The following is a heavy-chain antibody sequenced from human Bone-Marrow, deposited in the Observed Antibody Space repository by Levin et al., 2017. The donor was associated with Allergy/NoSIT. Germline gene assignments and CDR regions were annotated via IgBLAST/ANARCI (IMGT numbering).Heavy chain of an antibody. J-gene: IGHJ3*02. D-gene: IGHD6-19*01. CDR2: ISGSGGST. CDR1: GFTFSSYA. Sequence: GESLKISCAASGFTFSSYAMSWVRQAPGKGLEWVSAISGSGGSTYYADSVKGRFTISRDNSKNTLYLQMNSLRAEDTAVYYCAKGMVLESGWYLSYPSHAFDIWGQGTMVTVSS. V-gene: IGHV3-23*01. CDR3: AKGMVLESGWYLSYPSHAFDI.